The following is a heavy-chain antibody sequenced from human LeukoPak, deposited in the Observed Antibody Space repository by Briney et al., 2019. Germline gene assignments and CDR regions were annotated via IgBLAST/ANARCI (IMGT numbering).Heavy chain of an antibody. CDR3: AKASGIVAAADY. CDR1: GFTFSNYV. D-gene: IGHD6-13*01. CDR2: IWYDGSNK. V-gene: IGHV3-30*02. Sequence: PGGSLRLSCAASGFTFSNYVMHWVRQAPGKGLEWVAFIWYDGSNKDYADSVKGRFTISRDNSKNTQYLQINSLRAEDTAVYYCAKASGIVAAADYWGQGTLVTVSS. J-gene: IGHJ4*02.